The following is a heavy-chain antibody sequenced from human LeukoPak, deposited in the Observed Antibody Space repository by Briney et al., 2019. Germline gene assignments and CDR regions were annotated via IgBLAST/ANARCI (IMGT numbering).Heavy chain of an antibody. CDR2: ISAYNGNT. V-gene: IGHV1-18*01. CDR3: AKGLYYDILTGYLLDAFDI. Sequence: GASVKVSCKASGYTFTSYGISWVRQAPGQGLEWMGWISAYNGNTNYAQKLQGRVTMTTDTSTGTAYMELRSLRSDDTAVYYCAKGLYYDILTGYLLDAFDIWGQGTMVTVSS. D-gene: IGHD3-9*01. CDR1: GYTFTSYG. J-gene: IGHJ3*02.